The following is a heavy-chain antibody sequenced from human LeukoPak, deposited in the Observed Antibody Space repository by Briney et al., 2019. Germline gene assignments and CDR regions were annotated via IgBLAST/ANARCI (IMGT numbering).Heavy chain of an antibody. J-gene: IGHJ5*02. CDR1: GYTFTGYY. D-gene: IGHD4-17*01. V-gene: IGHV1-2*02. CDR2: INPNSGGT. CDR3: AREDYGERNWFDP. Sequence: ASVKVPCKASGYTFTGYYMHWVRQAPGQGLEWMGWINPNSGGTNYAQKFQGRVTMTRDTSISTAYMELSRLRSDDTAVYYCAREDYGERNWFDPWGQGTLVTVSS.